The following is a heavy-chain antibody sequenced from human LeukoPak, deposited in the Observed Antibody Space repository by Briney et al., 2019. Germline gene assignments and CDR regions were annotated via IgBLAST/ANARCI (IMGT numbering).Heavy chain of an antibody. V-gene: IGHV3-30-3*01. Sequence: GGSLRLSCAASGFTFSSYAMHWVRQAPGKGLEWVAVISYDGSNKYYADSVKGRFTISRDNSKNTLYLQMNSLRAEDTAVYYCARTLYYYDSSGYYHSNFDYWGQGTLVTVSS. CDR1: GFTFSSYA. D-gene: IGHD3-22*01. J-gene: IGHJ4*02. CDR3: ARTLYYYDSSGYYHSNFDY. CDR2: ISYDGSNK.